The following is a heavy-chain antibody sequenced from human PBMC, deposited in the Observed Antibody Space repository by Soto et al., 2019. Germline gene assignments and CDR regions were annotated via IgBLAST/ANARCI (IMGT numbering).Heavy chain of an antibody. V-gene: IGHV5-10-1*01. CDR3: ARTTIDSGTYYYVVDY. D-gene: IGHD3-22*01. Sequence: PGESLKISCKGSGYSFTSYWISWVRQMPGKGLERMGRIDPSDSYTNYSPSFQGHVTISADKSISTAYLQWSSLKASDTAMYYCARTTIDSGTYYYVVDYWGQGTLVTVSS. CDR2: IDPSDSYT. J-gene: IGHJ4*02. CDR1: GYSFTSYW.